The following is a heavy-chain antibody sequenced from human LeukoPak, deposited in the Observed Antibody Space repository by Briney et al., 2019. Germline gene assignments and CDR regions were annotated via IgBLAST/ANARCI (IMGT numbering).Heavy chain of an antibody. D-gene: IGHD3-22*01. J-gene: IGHJ4*02. CDR2: IYSGGST. CDR3: ARGGGYPYFDY. Sequence: GGSLRLSCAASGFTVNSNYMSWVRQAPGKGLEWVSVIYSGGSTYYADSVKGRFAISRDNSKNTLYLQMNSLGAEDTAVYYCARGGGYPYFDYWGQGTLVTVSS. CDR1: GFTVNSNY. V-gene: IGHV3-66*02.